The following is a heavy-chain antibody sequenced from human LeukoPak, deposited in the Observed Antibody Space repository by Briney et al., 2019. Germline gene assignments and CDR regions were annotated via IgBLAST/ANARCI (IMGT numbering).Heavy chain of an antibody. CDR3: VLYFTLDY. V-gene: IGHV1-69*05. CDR2: IIPIFGTA. CDR1: RGTFSSYA. J-gene: IGHJ4*02. Sequence: SVKVSCKASRGTFSSYAISWVRQAPGQGLEWMGRIIPIFGTANYAQKFQGRVTMTTDTSASTAYMELRSLRSDDTAVYYCVLYFTLDYWGQGTLVTVSS. D-gene: IGHD2-2*02.